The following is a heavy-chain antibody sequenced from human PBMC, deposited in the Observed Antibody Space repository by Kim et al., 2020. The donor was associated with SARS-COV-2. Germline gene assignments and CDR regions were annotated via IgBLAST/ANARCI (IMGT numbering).Heavy chain of an antibody. CDR2: IIPILGIA. CDR3: ARGYCSSTSCYSDWFDP. J-gene: IGHJ5*02. CDR1: GGTFSSYA. Sequence: SVKVSCKASGGTFSSYAISWVRQAPGQGLEWMGRIIPILGIANYAQKFQGRVTITADKSTSTAYMELSSLRSEDTAVYYCARGYCSSTSCYSDWFDPWGQGTLVTVSS. D-gene: IGHD2-2*01. V-gene: IGHV1-69*04.